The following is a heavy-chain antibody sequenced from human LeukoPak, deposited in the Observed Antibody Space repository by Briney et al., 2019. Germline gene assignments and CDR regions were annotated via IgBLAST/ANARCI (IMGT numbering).Heavy chain of an antibody. D-gene: IGHD3-22*01. J-gene: IGHJ4*02. CDR2: IYYSGST. CDR1: GGSISSGDYY. Sequence: SETLSLTCTVSGGSISSGDYYWSWIRQPPGKGLEWIGYIYYSGSTYYNPSLKSRVTISVDTSKNQFSLKLSSVTAADAAVYYCAGSVQDYYDSSGYFMYYLDYWGQGTLVTVSS. CDR3: AGSVQDYYDSSGYFMYYLDY. V-gene: IGHV4-30-4*08.